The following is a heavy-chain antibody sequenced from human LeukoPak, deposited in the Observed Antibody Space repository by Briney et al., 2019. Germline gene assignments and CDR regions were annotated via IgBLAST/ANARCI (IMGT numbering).Heavy chain of an antibody. CDR2: INHSGST. CDR1: GGSFSDYY. V-gene: IGHV4-34*01. CDR3: ARGRVVVAANRPPNNWFDP. D-gene: IGHD2-15*01. Sequence: SETLSLTCAVYGGSFSDYYWSWIRQPPGKGLEWIGEINHSGSTNYNPSLKSRVTISVDTSKNQFSLKLSSVTAADTAVYYCARGRVVVAANRPPNNWFDPWGQGTLVTVSS. J-gene: IGHJ5*02.